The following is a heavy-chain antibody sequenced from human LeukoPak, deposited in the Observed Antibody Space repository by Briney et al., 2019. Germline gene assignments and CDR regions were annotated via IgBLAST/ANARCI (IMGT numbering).Heavy chain of an antibody. CDR3: ARLTAVAARRGFYFDY. V-gene: IGHV4-4*09. Sequence: PSATLSLTCTVSGGSISSYYWSWIRQPPGKGLEWIGYIYTSGRTNYNPSLKIRVTISVDTSKNQFSLKLSAVTAADTAVYYCARLTAVAARRGFYFDYWGQGTLVTVSS. J-gene: IGHJ4*02. CDR1: GGSISSYY. D-gene: IGHD6-6*01. CDR2: IYTSGRT.